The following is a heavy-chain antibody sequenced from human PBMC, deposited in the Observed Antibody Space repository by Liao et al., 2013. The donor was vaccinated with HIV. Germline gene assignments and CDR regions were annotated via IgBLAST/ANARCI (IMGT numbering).Heavy chain of an antibody. V-gene: IGHV4-4*07. CDR2: IYTTRTT. CDR1: GGSVSSYY. Sequence: QMQLQESGPGLVKPSETLSLTCSVSGGSVSSYYWSWIRQAAGKGLEWIGRIYTTRTTNRKYNPSLMGRVTMSLDTSKNQVSLKLTSVTAADTAVYYCARDREWLVLATKYFDLWGRGTLVTVAS. CDR3: ARDREWLVLATKYFDL. J-gene: IGHJ2*01. D-gene: IGHD5-12*01.